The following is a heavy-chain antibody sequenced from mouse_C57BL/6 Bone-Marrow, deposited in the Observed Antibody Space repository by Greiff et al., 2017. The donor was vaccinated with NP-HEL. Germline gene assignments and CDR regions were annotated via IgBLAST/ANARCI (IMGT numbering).Heavy chain of an antibody. D-gene: IGHD2-5*01. J-gene: IGHJ4*01. CDR2: IWTGGGT. V-gene: IGHV2-9-1*01. CDR1: GFSLTSYA. Sequence: QVQLKESGPGLVAPSQSLSITCTVSGFSLTSYAISWVRQPPGKGLEWLGVIWTGGGTHYNSAPKSRLSISKDNAKSQVFLKMNSLQTDDTARYYCARDYYSNFYYYAMDYWGQGTSVTVSS. CDR3: ARDYYSNFYYYAMDY.